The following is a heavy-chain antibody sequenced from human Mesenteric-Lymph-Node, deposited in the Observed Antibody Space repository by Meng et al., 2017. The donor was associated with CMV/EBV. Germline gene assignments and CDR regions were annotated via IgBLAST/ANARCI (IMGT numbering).Heavy chain of an antibody. D-gene: IGHD3-10*01. Sequence: SGYTFTSYAMNWVRQAPGQGLEWMGWINTNTGNPTYAQGFTGRFVFSLDTSVSTAYLQISSLKAEDTAMYYCARGVTYGSGRGWFDPWGQGTLVTVSS. J-gene: IGHJ5*02. CDR3: ARGVTYGSGRGWFDP. V-gene: IGHV7-4-1*02. CDR1: GYTFTSYA. CDR2: INTNTGNP.